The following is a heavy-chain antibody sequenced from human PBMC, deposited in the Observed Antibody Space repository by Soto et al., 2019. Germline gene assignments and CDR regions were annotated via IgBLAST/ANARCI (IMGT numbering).Heavy chain of an antibody. Sequence: GASVKVSCKVSGYTLTELSMHWVRQAPGKGLEWMGGFDPEDGETIYAQKFQGRVTMTEDTSTDTAYMELSSLRSEDTAVYYCATAYCSGGSCYPVGAFDIWGQGTMVTVS. CDR3: ATAYCSGGSCYPVGAFDI. D-gene: IGHD2-15*01. J-gene: IGHJ3*02. CDR2: FDPEDGET. CDR1: GYTLTELS. V-gene: IGHV1-24*01.